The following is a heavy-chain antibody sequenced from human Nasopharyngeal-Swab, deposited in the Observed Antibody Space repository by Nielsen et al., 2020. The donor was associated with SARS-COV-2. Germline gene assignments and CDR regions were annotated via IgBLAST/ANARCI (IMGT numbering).Heavy chain of an antibody. J-gene: IGHJ4*02. CDR2: ISSSSSYI. D-gene: IGHD1-14*01. V-gene: IGHV3-21*01. Sequence: GESLKISCAASGFTFSSYSMNWVRQAPGKGLEWVSSISSSSSYIHYADSVKGRFTISRDNAKNSLYLQMNSLRTEDTAVYYCARETKWYLDQWGQGTLVTVSS. CDR1: GFTFSSYS. CDR3: ARETKWYLDQ.